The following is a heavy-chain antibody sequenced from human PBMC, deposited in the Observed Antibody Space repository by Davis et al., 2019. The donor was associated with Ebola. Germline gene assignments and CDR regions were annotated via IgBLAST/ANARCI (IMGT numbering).Heavy chain of an antibody. D-gene: IGHD2-2*01. CDR2: IIPIFGTA. CDR3: ARGFRGYCSSTSCYPLFDY. Sequence: AASVKVSCKASGGTFSSYAISWVRQAPGQGLEWMGGIIPIFGTANYAQKFQGRVTIIADESTSTAYMELSSLRSEDTAVYYCARGFRGYCSSTSCYPLFDYWGQGTLVTVSS. V-gene: IGHV1-69*13. J-gene: IGHJ4*02. CDR1: GGTFSSYA.